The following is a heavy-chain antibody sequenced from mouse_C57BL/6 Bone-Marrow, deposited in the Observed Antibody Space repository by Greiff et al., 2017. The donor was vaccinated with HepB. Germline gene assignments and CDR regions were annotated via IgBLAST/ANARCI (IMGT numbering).Heavy chain of an antibody. V-gene: IGHV5-4*03. D-gene: IGHD2-5*01. Sequence: EVKLVESGGGLVKPGGSLKLSCAASGFTFSSYAMSWVRQTPEKRLEWVATISDGGSYTYYPDNVKGRFTISRDNAKNNLYLQMSHLKSEDTAMYYCARIVTTDFDYWGQGTTLTVSS. CDR2: ISDGGSYT. CDR3: ARIVTTDFDY. J-gene: IGHJ2*01. CDR1: GFTFSSYA.